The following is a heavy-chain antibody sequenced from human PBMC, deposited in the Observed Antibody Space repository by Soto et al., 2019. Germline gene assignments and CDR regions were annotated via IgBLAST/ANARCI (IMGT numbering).Heavy chain of an antibody. J-gene: IGHJ6*02. V-gene: IGHV3-33*01. D-gene: IGHD4-17*01. Sequence: QVQLVESGGGVVQPGRSLRLSCAASGFTFSSYGMHWVRQAPGKGLEWVAVIWYDGSNKYYADSVKGRFTISRDNYKNALSLQMNSLRAEDTAVYYCARVVPLKVTTLWYYGMDVWGQGTTVTVS. CDR3: ARVVPLKVTTLWYYGMDV. CDR1: GFTFSSYG. CDR2: IWYDGSNK.